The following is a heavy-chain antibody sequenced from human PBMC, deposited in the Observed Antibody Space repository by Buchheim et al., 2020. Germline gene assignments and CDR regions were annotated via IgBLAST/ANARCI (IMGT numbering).Heavy chain of an antibody. V-gene: IGHV3-74*01. D-gene: IGHD5-12*01. J-gene: IGHJ6*02. Sequence: EVRLVESGGGLVRPGDSLRLSCGASGFLFSTYWMYWVRQVPGKGLVWVSRIRSDGSETNYADSVRGRFAVSRDNARRTPFLQMNSLRVEDTGVYFCARGYNFGYNYYYGMDVWGRGT. CDR3: ARGYNFGYNYYYGMDV. CDR2: IRSDGSET. CDR1: GFLFSTYW.